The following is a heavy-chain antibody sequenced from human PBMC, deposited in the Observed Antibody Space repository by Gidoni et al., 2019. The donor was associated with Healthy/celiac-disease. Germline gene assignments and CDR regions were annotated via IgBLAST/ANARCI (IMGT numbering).Heavy chain of an antibody. D-gene: IGHD3-3*01. J-gene: IGHJ4*02. CDR2: IYYSGST. CDR1: GGSISSSSYY. V-gene: IGHV4-39*01. Sequence: QLQLQESGPGLVKPSETLSLTCTVSGGSISSSSYYWGWIRQPPGKGLEWIGSIYYSGSTYYNPSLKSRVTISVDTSKNQFSLKLSSVTAADTAVYYCARNMVFGVVITDYWGQGTLVTVSS. CDR3: ARNMVFGVVITDY.